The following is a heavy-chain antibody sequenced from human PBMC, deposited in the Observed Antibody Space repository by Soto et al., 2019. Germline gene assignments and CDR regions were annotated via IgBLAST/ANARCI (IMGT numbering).Heavy chain of an antibody. CDR2: IYHSGST. CDR3: ARYCSSTSCYGGYYFDY. Sequence: SETLSLTCAVSGGSISSGGYSWSWIRQPPGKGLEWIGYIYHSGSTYYNPSLKSRVTISVDRSKNQFSLKLSSVTAADTAVYYCARYCSSTSCYGGYYFDYWGQGTLVTVSS. CDR1: GGSISSGGYS. D-gene: IGHD2-2*01. V-gene: IGHV4-30-2*01. J-gene: IGHJ4*02.